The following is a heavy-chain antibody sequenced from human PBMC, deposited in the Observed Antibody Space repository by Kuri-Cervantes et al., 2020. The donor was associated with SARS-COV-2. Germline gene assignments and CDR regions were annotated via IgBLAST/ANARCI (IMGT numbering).Heavy chain of an antibody. J-gene: IGHJ6*02. V-gene: IGHV1-46*01. D-gene: IGHD3-9*01. CDR1: GYTFTSYY. CDR2: INPRRCST. CDR3: ARASPDILPGGAVPRPYYYGMDV. Sequence: ASVKVSCKASGYTFTSYYMHWVRQAPGQGLEWMGIINPRRCSTSYAQKFQGKVTMTRDTSTSTVYMELSSLRSEDTAVYYCARASPDILPGGAVPRPYYYGMDVWGQGTTVTVSS.